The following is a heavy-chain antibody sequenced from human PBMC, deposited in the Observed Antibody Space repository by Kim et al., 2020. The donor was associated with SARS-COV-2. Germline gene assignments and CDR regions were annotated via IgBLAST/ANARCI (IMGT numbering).Heavy chain of an antibody. V-gene: IGHV4-39*01. D-gene: IGHD3-3*02. Sequence: SIKSRVTISVDTSKNQCSRKLSSVTAADTAVYYCARHPIIRPRLYNWFDPWGQGTLVTVSS. CDR3: ARHPIIRPRLYNWFDP. J-gene: IGHJ5*02.